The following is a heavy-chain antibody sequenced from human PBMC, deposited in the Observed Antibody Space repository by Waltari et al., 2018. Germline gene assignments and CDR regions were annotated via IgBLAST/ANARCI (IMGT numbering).Heavy chain of an antibody. D-gene: IGHD3-10*01. V-gene: IGHV3-74*01. CDR1: GFTFSSYW. J-gene: IGHJ5*02. CDR2: INSDGRST. CDR3: ARHRITMVQGAPPYNWFDP. Sequence: EVQLVESGGGLVQPGGSLRLSCAASGFTFSSYWMHWVRQAPGKGLVWVSRINSDGRSTSYADSVKGRFTISRDNAKNTLYLQMNSLRAEDTAVYYCARHRITMVQGAPPYNWFDPWGQGTLVTVSS.